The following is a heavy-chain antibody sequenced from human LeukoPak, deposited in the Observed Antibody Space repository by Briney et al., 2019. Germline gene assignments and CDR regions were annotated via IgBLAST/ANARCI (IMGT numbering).Heavy chain of an antibody. CDR1: GFTFSSYS. D-gene: IGHD2-2*03. J-gene: IGHJ4*02. V-gene: IGHV3-21*01. Sequence: PGGSLRLSCAASGFTFSSYSMNWVRQAPGKGLEWVSSISSSSSYIYYADSVKGRFTISRDNAKNSLYLQMNSLRAEDTAVYYCARGGGGYCSSTSCRYTGHYWGQGTLVTVSS. CDR2: ISSSSSYI. CDR3: ARGGGGYCSSTSCRYTGHY.